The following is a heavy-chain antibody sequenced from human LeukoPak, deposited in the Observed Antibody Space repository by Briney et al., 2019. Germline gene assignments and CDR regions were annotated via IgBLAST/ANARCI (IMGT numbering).Heavy chain of an antibody. CDR1: GGTFRSYA. J-gene: IGHJ4*02. V-gene: IGHV1-69*13. Sequence: SVKVSXKASGGTFRSYAISWVRQAPGQGLEWMGGIIPIFGTANYAQKFQGRVTITADESTSTAYMELSSLRSEDTAVYYCAREAQVLYQLQQGFAYWGQGTLVTVSS. CDR2: IIPIFGTA. CDR3: AREAQVLYQLQQGFAY. D-gene: IGHD2-2*01.